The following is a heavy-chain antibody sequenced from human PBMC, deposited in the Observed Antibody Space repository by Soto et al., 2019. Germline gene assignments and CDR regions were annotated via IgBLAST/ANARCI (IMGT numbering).Heavy chain of an antibody. CDR1: GFTFSSSA. V-gene: IGHV3-23*01. Sequence: GGSLRLSCAASGFTFSSSAISWVRQAPGKGLEWVSAVSANGQGIYYADSVRGRFTISRDNSKNTVFLHMDSLSAEDTAVFYCAKDRHYPRDYFHYWGQGTLVTVSS. J-gene: IGHJ4*02. D-gene: IGHD3-10*01. CDR2: VSANGQGI. CDR3: AKDRHYPRDYFHY.